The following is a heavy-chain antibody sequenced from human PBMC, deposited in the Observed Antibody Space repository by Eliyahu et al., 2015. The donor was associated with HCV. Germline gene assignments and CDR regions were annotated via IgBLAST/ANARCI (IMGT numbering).Heavy chain of an antibody. D-gene: IGHD3-10*01. CDR3: AKDMVRGVITPNVAFDI. J-gene: IGHJ3*02. CDR1: GFPFDXYA. V-gene: IGHV3-9*01. CDR2: ISWNSGSI. Sequence: EVQLVESGGGLVQPGRSLRLSCXAXGFPFDXYAMHWVRQAPGKGLEWVSGISWNSGSIGYADSVKGRFTISRDNAKNSLYLQMNSLRAEDTALYYCAKDMVRGVITPNVAFDIWGQGTMVTVSS.